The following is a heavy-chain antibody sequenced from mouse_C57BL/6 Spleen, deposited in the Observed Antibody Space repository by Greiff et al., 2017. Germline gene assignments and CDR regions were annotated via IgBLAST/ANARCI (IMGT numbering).Heavy chain of an antibody. CDR2: INPNNGGT. Sequence: VQLQQSGPELVKPGASVKMSCKASGYTFTDYNMHWVKQSHGKSLEWIGYINPNNGGTSYNQKFKGKATLTVNKSSSTAYMERRSLTSEESAVYYWASLGSRVDYWGKGTTLTVSS. J-gene: IGHJ2*01. CDR3: ASLGSRVDY. V-gene: IGHV1-22*01. D-gene: IGHD4-1*01. CDR1: GYTFTDYN.